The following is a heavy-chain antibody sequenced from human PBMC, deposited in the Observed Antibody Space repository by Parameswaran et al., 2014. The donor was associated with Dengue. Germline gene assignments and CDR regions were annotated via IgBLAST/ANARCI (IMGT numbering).Heavy chain of an antibody. J-gene: IGHJ5*02. D-gene: IGHD3-10*01. V-gene: IGHV4-34*01. CDR3: ARGLLRAVWFDP. Sequence: WIRQPPGKGLEWIGEINHSGSTNYNPSLKSRVTISVDTSKNQFSLKLSSVTAADTAVYYCARGLLRAVWFDPWGQGTLVTVSS. CDR2: INHSGST.